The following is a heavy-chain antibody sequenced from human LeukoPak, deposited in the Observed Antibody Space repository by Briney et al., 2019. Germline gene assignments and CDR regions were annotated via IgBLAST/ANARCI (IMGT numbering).Heavy chain of an antibody. CDR2: ITGSGGIT. Sequence: GGSLRLSCAASGFTVSSNYMSWVRQAPGKGLEWVSIITGSGGITYYADSVKGRFTISRDNSKNTLYLQVNSLRAEDTAVYYCAKSAGGNIYDALDMWGQGTMVTVSS. V-gene: IGHV3-23*01. CDR3: AKSAGGNIYDALDM. CDR1: GFTVSSNY. D-gene: IGHD6-13*01. J-gene: IGHJ3*02.